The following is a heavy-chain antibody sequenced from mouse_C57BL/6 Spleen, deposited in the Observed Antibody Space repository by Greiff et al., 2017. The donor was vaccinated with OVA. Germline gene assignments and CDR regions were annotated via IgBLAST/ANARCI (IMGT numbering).Heavy chain of an antibody. CDR1: GFTFSDYY. CDR2: INYDGSST. Sequence: EVKLVESEGGLVQPGSSMKLSCTASGFTFSDYYMAWVRQVPEKGLEWVANINYDGSSTYYLDSLKSRFIISRDNAKNILYLQMSSLKSEDTATYYCAREEGYSNYFDYWGQGTTLTVSS. CDR3: AREEGYSNYFDY. D-gene: IGHD2-5*01. J-gene: IGHJ2*01. V-gene: IGHV5-16*01.